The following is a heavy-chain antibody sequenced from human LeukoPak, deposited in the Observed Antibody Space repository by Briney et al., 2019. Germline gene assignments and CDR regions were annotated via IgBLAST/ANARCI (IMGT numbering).Heavy chain of an antibody. J-gene: IGHJ6*03. D-gene: IGHD6-6*01. CDR1: GFTFSSFS. Sequence: GGSPRLSCAASGFTFSSFSMNWVRQAPGKGLEWLSYISSSSATTYYADSVKGRFAISRDNADDSLSLHMDSLRADDTAVYYCARLSRSSGSPYYYYYMDVWGKGTTVTVSS. V-gene: IGHV3-48*01. CDR3: ARLSRSSGSPYYYYYMDV. CDR2: ISSSSATT.